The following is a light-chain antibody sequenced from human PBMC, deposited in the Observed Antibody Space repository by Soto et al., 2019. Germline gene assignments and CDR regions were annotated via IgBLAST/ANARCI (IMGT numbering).Light chain of an antibody. V-gene: IGKV1D-12*01. CDR1: QGISSW. J-gene: IGKJ5*01. CDR3: QQPESFPMT. Sequence: IQMTQSQSSVSASGGDRVTITCPASQGISSWLDWYQQKPGKAPKLLIYAASSCQSGVPSRFSGSGSGTDFHLTISSLQPEDFATYYSQQPESFPMTYSKGTPLEI. CDR2: AAS.